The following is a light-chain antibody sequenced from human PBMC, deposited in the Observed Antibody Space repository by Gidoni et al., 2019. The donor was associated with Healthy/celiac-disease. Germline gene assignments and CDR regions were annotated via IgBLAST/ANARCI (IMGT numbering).Light chain of an antibody. J-gene: IGLJ2*01. V-gene: IGLV3-21*04. CDR1: NIGSKS. CDR2: YDS. CDR3: QVWDSSSDPL. Sequence: SYVLTQPPSVLVAQGKTARITCGGNNIGSKSVHWYQQKPGQAAVLVIYYDSDRPSGTPERFSGSSSGNTATLTISRVEAGDEADYDCQVWDSSSDPLFGGGTKLTVL.